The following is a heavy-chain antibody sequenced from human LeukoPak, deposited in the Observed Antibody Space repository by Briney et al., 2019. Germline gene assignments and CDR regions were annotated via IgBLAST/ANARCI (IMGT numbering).Heavy chain of an antibody. V-gene: IGHV4-39*01. Sequence: SETLSLTCTVSGDSISTSKSYWGWIRQPPLKGLEWIGSIYYTGNTYYNASLKSRVTISVDTSKNQFSLSLTSVTAADTAVYYCARQTGSGLFILPGGQGTLVTVSS. D-gene: IGHD3/OR15-3a*01. J-gene: IGHJ4*02. CDR2: IYYTGNT. CDR1: GDSISTSKSY. CDR3: ARQTGSGLFILP.